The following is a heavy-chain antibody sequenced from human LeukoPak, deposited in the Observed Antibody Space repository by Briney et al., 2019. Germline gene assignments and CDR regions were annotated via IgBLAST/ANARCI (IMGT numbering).Heavy chain of an antibody. CDR3: ARKTTAFDP. D-gene: IGHD4-17*01. CDR1: GFTFSDYA. J-gene: IGHJ5*02. CDR2: IAYDGTYK. Sequence: GGSLRLSCAASGFTFSDYAVHWVRQAPGKGLEWVAVIAYDGTYKRSADSVKGRFTISRDNSKNTLYLQMNSLRAEDTAMYYCARKTTAFDPWGQGTLVTVSS. V-gene: IGHV3-30*14.